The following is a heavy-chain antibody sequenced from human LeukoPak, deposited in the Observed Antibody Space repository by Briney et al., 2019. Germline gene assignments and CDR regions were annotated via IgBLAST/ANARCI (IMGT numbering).Heavy chain of an antibody. D-gene: IGHD3-9*01. CDR1: GFRFSDYT. Sequence: PGGSLRLSCAASGFRFSDYTMTWVRQAPGKGLEWVSVIYSGGSTYYADSVKGRFTISRHNSKNTLYLQMNSLRAEDTAVYYCARGTTILTGYYYFDYWGQGTLVTVSS. CDR3: ARGTTILTGYYYFDY. CDR2: IYSGGST. J-gene: IGHJ4*02. V-gene: IGHV3-53*04.